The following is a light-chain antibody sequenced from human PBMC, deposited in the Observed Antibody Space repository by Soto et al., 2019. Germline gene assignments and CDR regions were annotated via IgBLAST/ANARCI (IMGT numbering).Light chain of an antibody. J-gene: IGKJ1*01. CDR1: QSVGSY. V-gene: IGKV3-20*01. CDR2: GAS. CDR3: QQYGSSPWT. Sequence: EIVMTQSPDTLSLSPGEGATLSCRVSQSVGSYLAWYQHKPGQAPRLLISGASSRATGIPDRFSGSGSGTDFTLTISRLEPEDFAVYYCQQYGSSPWTFGQGTKVDIK.